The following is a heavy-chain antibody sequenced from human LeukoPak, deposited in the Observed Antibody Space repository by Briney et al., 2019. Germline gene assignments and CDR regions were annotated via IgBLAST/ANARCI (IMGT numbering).Heavy chain of an antibody. CDR1: GGSISSYY. CDR2: IYYRGST. Sequence: SETLSLTCTVSGGSISSYYWSWVRQPPGKGLEWIGYIYYRGSTNYNPSLKSRVTISVDTSKNQFSLKLSSVTAADTAVYYCAGQEPGIAAAGYWGQGTLVTGSS. CDR3: AGQEPGIAAAGY. J-gene: IGHJ4*02. D-gene: IGHD6-13*01. V-gene: IGHV4-59*01.